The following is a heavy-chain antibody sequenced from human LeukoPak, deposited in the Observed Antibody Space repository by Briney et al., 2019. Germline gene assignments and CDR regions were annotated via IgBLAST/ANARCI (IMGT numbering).Heavy chain of an antibody. CDR2: ISYDGSNK. V-gene: IGHV3-30*04. J-gene: IGHJ6*03. Sequence: GRSLGLSCAASGFTFSSYAMHWVRQAPGKGLEWVAVISYDGSNKYYADSVKGRFTISRDNAKNSLYLQMNSLRAEDTAVYYCARKAYGDYDPYYYYYMDVWGKGTTVTVSS. CDR1: GFTFSSYA. CDR3: ARKAYGDYDPYYYYYMDV. D-gene: IGHD4-17*01.